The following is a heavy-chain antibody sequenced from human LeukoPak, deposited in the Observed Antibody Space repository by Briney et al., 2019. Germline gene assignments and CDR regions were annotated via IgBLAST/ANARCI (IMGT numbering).Heavy chain of an antibody. J-gene: IGHJ4*02. Sequence: GGSLRLSCAASGFTFSSYSMNWVRQAPGKGLEWVSSISSSSSYIYYADSVKGRFTISRDNAKNSLYLQMNSLRAEDTAVYYCASSIAVAGTLDYWGQGTLVTVSS. D-gene: IGHD6-19*01. CDR1: GFTFSSYS. CDR2: ISSSSSYI. CDR3: ASSIAVAGTLDY. V-gene: IGHV3-21*01.